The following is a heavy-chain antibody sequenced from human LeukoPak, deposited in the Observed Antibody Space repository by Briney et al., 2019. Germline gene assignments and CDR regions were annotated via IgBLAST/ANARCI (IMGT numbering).Heavy chain of an antibody. Sequence: GGSLRLSCAASGFTFSSYSMNWVRQAPGKGLEWVSSISSSSSYIYYADSVKGRFTISRDNAKNSLYLQMNSLRAEDTAVYYCARDRGYYGGHPDYWGQGTLVTVSS. CDR2: ISSSSSYI. V-gene: IGHV3-21*01. J-gene: IGHJ4*02. CDR3: ARDRGYYGGHPDY. D-gene: IGHD4-23*01. CDR1: GFTFSSYS.